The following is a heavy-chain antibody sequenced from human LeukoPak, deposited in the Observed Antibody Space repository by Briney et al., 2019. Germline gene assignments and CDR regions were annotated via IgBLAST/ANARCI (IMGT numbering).Heavy chain of an antibody. CDR3: ARGYCSGDSCYSKDYYYMDV. CDR1: GFTVSSNY. CDR2: IYSGGTT. V-gene: IGHV3-53*01. Sequence: PGGSLRLSCVASGFTVSSNYMSWVRQAPGKRLEWVSIIYSGGTTYYTDSVKGRFTISRDNSNNMLYLQMNSLRAEDTAVYYCARGYCSGDSCYSKDYYYMDVWGKGTTVTVSS. D-gene: IGHD2-15*01. J-gene: IGHJ6*03.